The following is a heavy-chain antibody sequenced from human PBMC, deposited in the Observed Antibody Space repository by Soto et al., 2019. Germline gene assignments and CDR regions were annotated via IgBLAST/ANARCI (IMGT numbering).Heavy chain of an antibody. D-gene: IGHD1-7*01. V-gene: IGHV4-34*01. CDR2: INHSGST. CDR1: GGSFSGYY. CDR3: ARATGTTSSYYYYYGMDV. J-gene: IGHJ6*02. Sequence: SETLSLTCAVYGGSFSGYYWSWIRQPPGKGLEWIGEINHSGSTNYNPSLKSRVTISVDTSKNQFSLKLSSVTAADAAVYYCARATGTTSSYYYYYGMDVWGQGTTVTVSS.